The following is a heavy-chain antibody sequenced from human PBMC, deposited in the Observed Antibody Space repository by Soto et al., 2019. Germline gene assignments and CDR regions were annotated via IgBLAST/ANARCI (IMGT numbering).Heavy chain of an antibody. CDR1: GGSISSYY. Sequence: NPSETLSLTCTVSGGSISSYYWSWIRQPPGKGLEWIGYIYYSGSTNYNPSLKSRVTISVDTSKNQFSLKLSSVTAADTAVYYCARRGSSWSGDWFDPWGQGTLVTVS. V-gene: IGHV4-59*08. D-gene: IGHD6-13*01. CDR3: ARRGSSWSGDWFDP. J-gene: IGHJ5*02. CDR2: IYYSGST.